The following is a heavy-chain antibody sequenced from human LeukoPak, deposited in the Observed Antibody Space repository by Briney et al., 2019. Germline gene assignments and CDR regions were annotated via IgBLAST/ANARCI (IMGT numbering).Heavy chain of an antibody. D-gene: IGHD6-6*01. CDR1: GYTFTSYG. CDR2: INPNSGGT. J-gene: IGHJ4*02. CDR3: AREGRVKYSSSAGVNY. Sequence: ASVKVSCKASGYTFTSYGISWVRQAPGQGLEWMGRINPNSGGTNYAQKFQGRVTMTRDTSISTAYMELSRLRSDDTAVYYCAREGRVKYSSSAGVNYWGQGTLVTVSS. V-gene: IGHV1-2*06.